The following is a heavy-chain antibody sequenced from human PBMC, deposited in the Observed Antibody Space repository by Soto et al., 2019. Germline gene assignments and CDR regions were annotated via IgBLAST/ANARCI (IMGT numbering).Heavy chain of an antibody. CDR2: IYYSGST. CDR3: ARHGWRSSGGLYYYYYMDV. D-gene: IGHD6-19*01. Sequence: SQTLSLTCTVSGGSISSYYWSWIRQPPGKGLEWIGYIYYSGSTNYNPSLKSRVTISVDTSKNQFSLKLSSVTAADTAGYYCARHGWRSSGGLYYYYYMDVWGKGTTVTVSS. CDR1: GGSISSYY. J-gene: IGHJ6*03. V-gene: IGHV4-59*08.